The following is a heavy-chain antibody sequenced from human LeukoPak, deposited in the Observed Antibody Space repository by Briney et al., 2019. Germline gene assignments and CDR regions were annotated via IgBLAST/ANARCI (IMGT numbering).Heavy chain of an antibody. J-gene: IGHJ4*02. Sequence: GASVKVSCKASGYTFTSYYMHWVRQAPGQGLEWMGIINPSGGSTSYAQKFQGRVTMTRDTSTSTVYMELSSLRSEDTAVYYCARERAYGGYVNFEFEYWGQGTLVTVSS. D-gene: IGHD5-12*01. CDR1: GYTFTSYY. CDR3: ARERAYGGYVNFEFEY. V-gene: IGHV1-46*01. CDR2: INPSGGST.